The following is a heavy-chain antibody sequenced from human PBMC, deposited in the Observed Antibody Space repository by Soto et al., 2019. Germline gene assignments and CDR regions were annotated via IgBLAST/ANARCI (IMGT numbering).Heavy chain of an antibody. Sequence: SETLSLTCTVSGGSISSSSYYWGWIRQPPGKGLEWIGSIYYSGSTYYNPSLKSRVTISVDTSKNQFSLKLSSVTAADTAVYYFASRRWRAVADNYFDYWGQGTLVTVSS. CDR3: ASRRWRAVADNYFDY. CDR1: GGSISSSSYY. D-gene: IGHD6-19*01. J-gene: IGHJ4*02. CDR2: IYYSGST. V-gene: IGHV4-39*01.